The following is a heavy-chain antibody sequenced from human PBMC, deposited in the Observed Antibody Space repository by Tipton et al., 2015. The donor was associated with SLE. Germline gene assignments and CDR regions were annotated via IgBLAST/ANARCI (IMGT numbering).Heavy chain of an antibody. Sequence: TLSLTCAVSGGSIRSSNWWSWVRQPPGKGLEWIGEIHHSGSTNSSPSLKSRVTISVDKSKNQFSLKLSSVTVADTAVYYCAKDYNHDNADYNWGQGTLVIVSS. V-gene: IGHV4-4*02. CDR2: IHHSGST. CDR3: AKDYNHDNADYN. D-gene: IGHD4-17*01. CDR1: GGSIRSSNW. J-gene: IGHJ4*02.